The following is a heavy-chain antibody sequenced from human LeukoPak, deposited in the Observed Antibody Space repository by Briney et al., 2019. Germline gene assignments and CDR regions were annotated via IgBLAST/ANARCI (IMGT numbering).Heavy chain of an antibody. J-gene: IGHJ6*03. CDR1: GASISSTTYY. D-gene: IGHD6-25*01. Sequence: SETLSLTCTVSGASISSTTYYWGWIRQPPRKGLEWIASIYYSGSTYYNPSLKSRVTISVDTSKNQFSLKLSSVTAADTAVYYCARGWRGLYSRVQYYMDVWGKGTTVTVSS. V-gene: IGHV4-39*01. CDR2: IYYSGST. CDR3: ARGWRGLYSRVQYYMDV.